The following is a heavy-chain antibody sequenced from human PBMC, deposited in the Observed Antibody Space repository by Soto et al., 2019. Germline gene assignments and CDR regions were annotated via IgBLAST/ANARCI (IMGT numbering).Heavy chain of an antibody. Sequence: MSWVRQAPGKGLEWVSAISGSGGSTYYADSVKGRFTISRDNSKNTLYLQMNSLRAEDTAVYYCAKDHPPPLGHIVVVTAPWFAFDIWGQGTKVTV. CDR2: ISGSGGST. V-gene: IGHV3-23*01. J-gene: IGHJ3*02. D-gene: IGHD2-21*02. CDR3: AKDHPPPLGHIVVVTAPWFAFDI.